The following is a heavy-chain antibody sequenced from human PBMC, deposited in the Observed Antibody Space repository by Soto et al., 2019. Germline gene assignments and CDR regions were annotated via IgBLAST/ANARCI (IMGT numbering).Heavy chain of an antibody. CDR1: GYTFTDYY. CDR3: ATLYGDYVLGRVSGKKSYYYYYGMDV. J-gene: IGHJ6*02. V-gene: IGHV1-69-2*01. CDR2: VDPEDGET. D-gene: IGHD4-17*01. Sequence: EVQLVQSGAEVKKPGATVKISCKVSGYTFTDYYMHWVQQAPGKGLEWMGLVDPEDGETIYAEEFQGRVTMTADTSTDTAYMELSSLRSEDTAVYYCATLYGDYVLGRVSGKKSYYYYYGMDVWGQGTTVTVSS.